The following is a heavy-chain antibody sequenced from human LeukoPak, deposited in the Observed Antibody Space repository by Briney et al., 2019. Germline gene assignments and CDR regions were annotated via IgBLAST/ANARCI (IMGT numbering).Heavy chain of an antibody. J-gene: IGHJ6*03. CDR3: ARDPAEGELTYGGYRYYYYMDV. D-gene: IGHD5-12*01. Sequence: PGGSLRLSCAASGFTFSSYSMNWVRQAPGKGLEWVSSISSSSSYIYYADSVKGRFTISRDNAKNSLYLQMNSLRAEDTAVYYCARDPAEGELTYGGYRYYYYMDVWGKGTTVTVSS. CDR2: ISSSSSYI. V-gene: IGHV3-21*01. CDR1: GFTFSSYS.